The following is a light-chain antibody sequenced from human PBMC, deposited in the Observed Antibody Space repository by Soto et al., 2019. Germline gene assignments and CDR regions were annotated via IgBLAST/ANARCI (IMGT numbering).Light chain of an antibody. V-gene: IGKV3-15*01. Sequence: EIVLTQSPATLSVSPGERATLSCRASQSIAGNLAWYKQKPGQAPRLLIYDASTRATGVPARFSGSGSGTEFTLTISSLQSEDFALYSCQQYYTWPTFGQGTKVEIK. CDR1: QSIAGN. CDR2: DAS. CDR3: QQYYTWPT. J-gene: IGKJ1*01.